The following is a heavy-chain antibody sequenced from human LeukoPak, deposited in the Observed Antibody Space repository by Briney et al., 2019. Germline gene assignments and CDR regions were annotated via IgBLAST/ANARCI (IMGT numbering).Heavy chain of an antibody. CDR1: GGTFISYA. J-gene: IGHJ4*02. Sequence: SVKVSCRASGGTFISYAISWVRQAPGQGREWMGRIIPIFGTANYAQKFQGRVTITTDESTSTAYMELSSLRSEDTAVCYCAAGEGYCSSTSCYNFDYWGQGTLVTVSS. V-gene: IGHV1-69*05. D-gene: IGHD2-2*02. CDR3: AAGEGYCSSTSCYNFDY. CDR2: IIPIFGTA.